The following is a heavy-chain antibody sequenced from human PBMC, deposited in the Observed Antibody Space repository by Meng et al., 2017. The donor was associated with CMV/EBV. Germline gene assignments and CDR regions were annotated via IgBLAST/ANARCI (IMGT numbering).Heavy chain of an antibody. CDR2: IIPILGIA. D-gene: IGHD3-22*01. CDR3: ARRLTMIAGGGGWFDP. CDR1: GGTFSSYA. V-gene: IGHV1-69*10. Sequence: SVKVSCKASGGTFSSYAISWVRQAPGQGLEWMGGIIPILGIANYAQKFQGRVTITADKSTSTAYMELSSRRSEDTAVYYCARRLTMIAGGGGWFDPWGQGTLVTVSS. J-gene: IGHJ5*02.